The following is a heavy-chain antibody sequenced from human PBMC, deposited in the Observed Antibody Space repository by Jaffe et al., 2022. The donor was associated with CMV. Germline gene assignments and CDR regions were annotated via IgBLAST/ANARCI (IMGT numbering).Heavy chain of an antibody. D-gene: IGHD2-15*01. CDR2: ISSSSSYI. CDR1: GFTFSSYS. J-gene: IGHJ3*02. Sequence: EVQLVESGGGLVKPGGSLRLSCAASGFTFSSYSMNWVRQAPGKGLEWVSSISSSSSYIYYADSVKGRFTISRDNAKNSLYLQMNSLRAEDTAVYYCARGLGYCSGGSCYDDAFDIWGQGTMVTVSS. CDR3: ARGLGYCSGGSCYDDAFDI. V-gene: IGHV3-21*01.